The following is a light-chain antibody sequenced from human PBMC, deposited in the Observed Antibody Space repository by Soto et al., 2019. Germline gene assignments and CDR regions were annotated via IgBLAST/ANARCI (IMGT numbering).Light chain of an antibody. CDR2: DVT. J-gene: IGLJ2*01. CDR3: TSYTTSATFA. CDR1: SSYIGTYDY. Sequence: QSVLTQPASVSGSPGQSITISCTVTSSYIGTYDYVSWYQQYPGKVPQLIIYDVTNRPSGVSNRFSGSKSGKTASLTISGLQAEDEADYYCTSYTTSATFAIGGGTKLTVL. V-gene: IGLV2-14*03.